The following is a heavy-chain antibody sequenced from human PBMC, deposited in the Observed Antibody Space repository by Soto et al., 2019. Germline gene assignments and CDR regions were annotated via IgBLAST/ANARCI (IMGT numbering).Heavy chain of an antibody. J-gene: IGHJ5*02. CDR2: IYHSGST. Sequence: QLQLQESGSGLVKPSQTLSLTCAFSGGSISSGGYSWGWVRQPPGNGLEWSGYIYHSGSTYSSPSLKRRVTITVDRSKNQFSLKLSSVAASDSAVYYLARVPDRWGQGTLVTVSS. CDR3: ARVPDR. D-gene: IGHD2-2*01. CDR1: GGSISSGGYS. V-gene: IGHV4-30-2*01.